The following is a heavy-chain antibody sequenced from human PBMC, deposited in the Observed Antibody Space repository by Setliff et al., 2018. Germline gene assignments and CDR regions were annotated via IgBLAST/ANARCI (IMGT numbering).Heavy chain of an antibody. V-gene: IGHV3-15*01. D-gene: IGHD3-10*01. J-gene: IGHJ4*02. CDR2: IKSAADGGTI. CDR3: TTDWSRGDSGNYLRLDY. CDR1: GFIFSDPY. Sequence: GGSLRLSCSASGFIFSDPYMDWVRQAPGKGLEWVGRIKSAADGGTIEYAAAVNGRFTVSRDDSKNTLFLQMNSLKTEDTALYYCTTDWSRGDSGNYLRLDYWGPGTLVTVSS.